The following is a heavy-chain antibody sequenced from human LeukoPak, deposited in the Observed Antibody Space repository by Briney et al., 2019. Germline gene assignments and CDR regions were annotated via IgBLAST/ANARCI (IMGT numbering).Heavy chain of an antibody. D-gene: IGHD3-22*01. CDR1: GGTFSSYA. Sequence: GASVKVSCKASGGTFSSYAISWVRQAPGKGLEWMGGIIPIFGTANYAQKFQGRVTITTDESTSTAYMELSSLRSEDTAVYYCARVMVPAFYDSSGYYIFDYWGQGTLVTVSS. J-gene: IGHJ4*02. V-gene: IGHV1-69*05. CDR3: ARVMVPAFYDSSGYYIFDY. CDR2: IIPIFGTA.